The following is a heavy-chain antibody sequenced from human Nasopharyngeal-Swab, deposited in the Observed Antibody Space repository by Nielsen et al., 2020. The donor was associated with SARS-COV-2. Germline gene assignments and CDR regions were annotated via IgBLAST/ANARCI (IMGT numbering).Heavy chain of an antibody. J-gene: IGHJ6*02. Sequence: GESLKISCAASGFTFSSYWMSWVRQAQGKGLEWVANIRGDGRVKDYGDSVKGRFTISRDSTEDSVYLQMNSLRAEDTGVYYCVGQLIRLAWGQGTTVTVSS. V-gene: IGHV3-7*05. CDR3: VGQLIRLA. CDR2: IRGDGRVK. D-gene: IGHD5-24*01. CDR1: GFTFSSYW.